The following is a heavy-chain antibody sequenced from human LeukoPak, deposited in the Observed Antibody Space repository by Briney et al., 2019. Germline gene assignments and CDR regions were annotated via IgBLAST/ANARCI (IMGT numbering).Heavy chain of an antibody. CDR3: ARGNSYGSYYFDY. D-gene: IGHD5-18*01. Sequence: GGSLRLSCVASGLTFSTYSMNWVRQAPGKGLEWVSYISSSSSNIYYADSVKGRFTISRDNAKKSLYLQMNSLRAEDTAVYYCARGNSYGSYYFDYWGQGTLVTVSS. J-gene: IGHJ4*02. CDR2: ISSSSSNI. CDR1: GLTFSTYS. V-gene: IGHV3-48*01.